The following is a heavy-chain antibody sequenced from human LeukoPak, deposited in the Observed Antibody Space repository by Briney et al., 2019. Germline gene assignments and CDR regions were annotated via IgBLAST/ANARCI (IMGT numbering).Heavy chain of an antibody. CDR2: ISKNGKTI. J-gene: IGHJ5*02. CDR1: GFTFSDYY. CDR3: ATTGLLGDIP. D-gene: IGHD2-21*01. V-gene: IGHV3-11*01. Sequence: GGSLRLSCAASGFTFSDYYMSWLRQAPGKGLEWLSYISKNGKTIYYADSVKGRFTISRDNARKSVYLQMNSLRAEDTAVYYCATTGLLGDIPWGQGTLVTVSS.